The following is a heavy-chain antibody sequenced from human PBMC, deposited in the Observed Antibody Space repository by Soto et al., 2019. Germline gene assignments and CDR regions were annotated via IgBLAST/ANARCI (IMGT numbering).Heavy chain of an antibody. Sequence: GGSLRLSCAASGFTFSSYAMHWVRQAPGKGLEWVAVISYDGSNKYYADSVKGRFTISRDNSKNTLYLQMNSLRAEDTAVYYCARDRSSWYSYYYYGMDVWGQGTTVTVSS. CDR2: ISYDGSNK. V-gene: IGHV3-30-3*01. J-gene: IGHJ6*02. CDR1: GFTFSSYA. D-gene: IGHD6-13*01. CDR3: ARDRSSWYSYYYYGMDV.